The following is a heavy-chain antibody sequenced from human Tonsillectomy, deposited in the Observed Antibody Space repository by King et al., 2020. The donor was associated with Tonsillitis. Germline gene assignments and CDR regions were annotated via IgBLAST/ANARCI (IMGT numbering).Heavy chain of an antibody. CDR2: IYYSGST. CDR1: GGSISIGGYY. D-gene: IGHD3-10*01. V-gene: IGHV4-31*03. Sequence: VQLQESGPGLVKPSQTLSLTCTVSGGSISIGGYYWSWIRQHPGKGLEWIGYIYYSGSTYYNPSLKSRVTISVDTSKNQFSLKLRSVTAADTAVYYCATNYYGSGSYYSCYYYYGMDVWGQGTTVTVSS. J-gene: IGHJ6*02. CDR3: ATNYYGSGSYYSCYYYYGMDV.